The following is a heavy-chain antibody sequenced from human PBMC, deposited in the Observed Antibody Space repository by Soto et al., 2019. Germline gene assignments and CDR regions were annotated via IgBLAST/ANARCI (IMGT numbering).Heavy chain of an antibody. CDR3: XRARATYGGNGHNWFDP. CDR1: GGSISSGGYY. CDR2: IYYSGST. Sequence: PSETLSLTCTVSGGSISSGGYYWSWIRQHPGKGLEWIGYIYYSGSTYYNPSLKSRVTISVDTSKNQFSLKLSSVTAADTAVYYCXRARATYGGNGHNWFDPWGQGTLVTVSS. J-gene: IGHJ5*02. D-gene: IGHD4-17*01. V-gene: IGHV4-31*03.